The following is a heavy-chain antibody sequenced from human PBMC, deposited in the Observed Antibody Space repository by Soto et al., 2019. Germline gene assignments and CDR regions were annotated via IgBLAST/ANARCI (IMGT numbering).Heavy chain of an antibody. CDR2: IIPIFGTA. CDR3: ATAYYDFWSGYSVWFDP. V-gene: IGHV1-69*12. Sequence: QVQLVQSGAEVKKPGSSVKVSCKASGGTFSSYAISWVRQAPGQGLEWMGGIIPIFGTANYAQKFQGRVTITAXXSXSXXCMELSSLRSEDTAVYYCATAYYDFWSGYSVWFDPWGQGTLVTVSS. J-gene: IGHJ5*02. D-gene: IGHD3-3*01. CDR1: GGTFSSYA.